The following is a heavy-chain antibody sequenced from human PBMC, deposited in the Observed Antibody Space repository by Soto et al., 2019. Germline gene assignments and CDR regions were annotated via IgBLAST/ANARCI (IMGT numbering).Heavy chain of an antibody. CDR3: ARDMRLLWFGELYYYGMDV. J-gene: IGHJ6*02. D-gene: IGHD3-10*01. CDR1: GFTFSSYW. CDR2: IKQDGSEK. Sequence: LRLSCAASGFTFSSYWMSWVRQAPGKGLEWVANIKQDGSEKYYVDSVKGRFTISRDNAKNSLYLQMNSLRAEDTAVYYCARDMRLLWFGELYYYGMDVWGQGTTVTVSS. V-gene: IGHV3-7*01.